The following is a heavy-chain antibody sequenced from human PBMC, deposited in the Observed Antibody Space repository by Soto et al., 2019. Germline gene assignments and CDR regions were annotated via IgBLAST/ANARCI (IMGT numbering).Heavy chain of an antibody. CDR3: AKDEVSRKYYGHSLDV. J-gene: IGHJ6*02. Sequence: QVQLVESGGGLVQPGRFLRLSCVVSGFTFSNYGMHWVRQAPGKGLEWVADIWYDGSGQRYAGSVQGRFTISRDNSKNTLYLQINSLRVEDTAVYYCAKDEVSRKYYGHSLDVWGQGTTVTVSS. CDR1: GFTFSNYG. CDR2: IWYDGSGQ. V-gene: IGHV3-33*03. D-gene: IGHD4-17*01.